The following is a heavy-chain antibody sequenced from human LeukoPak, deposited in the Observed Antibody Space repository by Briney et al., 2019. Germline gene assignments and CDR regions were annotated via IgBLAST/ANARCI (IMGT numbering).Heavy chain of an antibody. CDR1: GFTFGDYA. J-gene: IGHJ4*02. D-gene: IGHD5-18*01. CDR3: TRGDVRGYSYGSSGNFDY. Sequence: PGGSLRLSCTASGFTFGDYAMSWFRQAPGKGLEWVGFIRSKAYGGTTEYAASVKGRFTISRDDSKSIAYLQMNSLKTEDTAVYYCTRGDVRGYSYGSSGNFDYWGQGTLVTVSS. V-gene: IGHV3-49*03. CDR2: IRSKAYGGTT.